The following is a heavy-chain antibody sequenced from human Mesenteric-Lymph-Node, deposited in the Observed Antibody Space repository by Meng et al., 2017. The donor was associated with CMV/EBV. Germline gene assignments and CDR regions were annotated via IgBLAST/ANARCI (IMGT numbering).Heavy chain of an antibody. CDR3: DHSPYSGYDFDY. Sequence: CTFSGFSLSTSGVGVGWIRQPPGKALGWLALVYWDDDKRYSPSLKSRLTITKDTSKNQVVLTMTNMDPVDTATYDCDHSPYSGYDFDYWGQGTLVTVSS. CDR2: VYWDDDK. CDR1: GFSLSTSGVG. J-gene: IGHJ4*02. D-gene: IGHD5-12*01. V-gene: IGHV2-5*02.